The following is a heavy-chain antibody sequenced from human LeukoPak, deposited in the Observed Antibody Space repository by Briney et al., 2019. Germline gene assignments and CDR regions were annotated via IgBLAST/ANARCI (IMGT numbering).Heavy chain of an antibody. Sequence: GGSLRLSCAASGFTFDDYAMHWVRHAPGKGLEWVSGISWNSGSIGYADSVKGRFTISRDNAKNSLYLQMNSLRAEDTALYYCAKGEYYYDSSGSYYFDYWGQGTLVTVSS. CDR1: GFTFDDYA. D-gene: IGHD3-22*01. V-gene: IGHV3-9*01. J-gene: IGHJ4*02. CDR2: ISWNSGSI. CDR3: AKGEYYYDSSGSYYFDY.